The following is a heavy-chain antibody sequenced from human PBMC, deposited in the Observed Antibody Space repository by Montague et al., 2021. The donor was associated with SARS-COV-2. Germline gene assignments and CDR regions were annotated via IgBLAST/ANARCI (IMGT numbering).Heavy chain of an antibody. Sequence: SETLSLTCTVSGGSISSYYWSWIRQPPGKGLEWIGYIYYSGSTNYNPSPKSRVTISVDTSKNQFSLKLSSVTAADTAVYYCARWGLYGGNPGDGAFDIWGQGTMVTVSS. J-gene: IGHJ3*02. V-gene: IGHV4-59*01. D-gene: IGHD4-23*01. CDR1: GGSISSYY. CDR2: IYYSGST. CDR3: ARWGLYGGNPGDGAFDI.